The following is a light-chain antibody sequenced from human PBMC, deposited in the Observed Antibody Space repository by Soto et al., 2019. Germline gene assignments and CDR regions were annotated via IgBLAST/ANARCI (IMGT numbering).Light chain of an antibody. CDR1: ESVSDNY. CDR3: QQYGSSPPIT. J-gene: IGKJ5*01. Sequence: EIVLTQSPGTLSLSPGERATLSCRASESVSDNYLAWYQQRSGQAPRLVIYGASSRASAVPDRFSGSGSGADFTLTISRLEPEDFAVYYCQQYGSSPPITFGQGTRLEIK. CDR2: GAS. V-gene: IGKV3-20*01.